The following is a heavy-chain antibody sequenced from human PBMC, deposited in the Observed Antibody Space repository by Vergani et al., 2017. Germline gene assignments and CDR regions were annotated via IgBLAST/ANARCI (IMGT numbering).Heavy chain of an antibody. V-gene: IGHV4-59*08. CDR1: GGSISSYY. CDR2: IYYSGST. D-gene: IGHD3-3*01. CDR3: ARGYDFWSGYPFVY. J-gene: IGHJ4*02. Sequence: QVQLQESGPGLVKPSETLSLTCTVSGGSISSYYWSWIRQPPGKGLEWIGYIYYSGSTNYNPSLKSRVTISVDTSKNQFSLKLSSVTAADTAVYYCARGYDFWSGYPFVYWGQGTLVTVSS.